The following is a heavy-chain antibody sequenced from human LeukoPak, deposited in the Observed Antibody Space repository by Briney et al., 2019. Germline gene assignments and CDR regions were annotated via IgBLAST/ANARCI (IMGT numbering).Heavy chain of an antibody. D-gene: IGHD2-15*01. CDR1: GFTFSSYA. Sequence: GSLRLSCAASGFTFSSYAMSWVRQAPGKGLEWVSAISGSGGSTYYADSVKGRFTISRDNSENTLYLQMNSLRAEDTAVYYCARDARKDIVVVVAALNWFDPWGQGTLVTVSS. CDR3: ARDARKDIVVVVAALNWFDP. CDR2: ISGSGGST. J-gene: IGHJ5*02. V-gene: IGHV3-23*01.